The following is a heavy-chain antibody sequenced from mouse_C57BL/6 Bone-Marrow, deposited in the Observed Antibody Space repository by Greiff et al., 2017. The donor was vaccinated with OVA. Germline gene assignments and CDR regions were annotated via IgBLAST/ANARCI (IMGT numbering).Heavy chain of an antibody. Sequence: EVQRVESGGGLVQPGGSLSLSCAASGFTFTDYYMSWVRQPPGKALEWLGFIRNKANGYTTEYSASVKGRFTISRDNSQSILYLQMNALRAEDSATYYCARSWLRYYFDYWGQGTTLTVSS. J-gene: IGHJ2*01. CDR3: ARSWLRYYFDY. D-gene: IGHD1-1*01. CDR2: IRNKANGYTT. V-gene: IGHV7-3*01. CDR1: GFTFTDYY.